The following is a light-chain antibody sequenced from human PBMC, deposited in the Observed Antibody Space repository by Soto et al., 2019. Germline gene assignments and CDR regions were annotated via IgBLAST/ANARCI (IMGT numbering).Light chain of an antibody. CDR1: SSDVGGYNY. Sequence: QSVLTQPASVSGSPGQSITISCTGTSSDVGGYNYVSWYQQPPGKAPKLMIYEVSNRPSGVSNRFSGSKSGNTASLTISGLQAEDEADYYCSSYTNISTYVFGTGTKVIVL. CDR2: EVS. J-gene: IGLJ1*01. V-gene: IGLV2-14*01. CDR3: SSYTNISTYV.